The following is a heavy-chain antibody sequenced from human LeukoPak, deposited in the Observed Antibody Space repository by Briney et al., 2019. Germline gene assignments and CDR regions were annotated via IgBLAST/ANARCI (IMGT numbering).Heavy chain of an antibody. Sequence: ASVKVSCKASGYSFTGYYIHWVRQAPGQGLEWMGWINPNSGGTKYAQKFQGRLTMTRDTSISTANMELSRLRSDDTAVYYCARERTTVVTLDYYYGMDVRGQGTTVTVSS. V-gene: IGHV1-2*02. CDR1: GYSFTGYY. CDR2: INPNSGGT. CDR3: ARERTTVVTLDYYYGMDV. J-gene: IGHJ6*02. D-gene: IGHD4-23*01.